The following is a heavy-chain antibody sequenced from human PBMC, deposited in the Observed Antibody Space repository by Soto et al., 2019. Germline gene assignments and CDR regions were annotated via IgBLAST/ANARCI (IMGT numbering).Heavy chain of an antibody. CDR3: ASRQGYWDINGNWFDP. CDR1: GGSISSCSYY. J-gene: IGHJ5*02. CDR2: IYYSGST. D-gene: IGHD2-8*02. Sequence: PSETLSLTCTVSGGSISSCSYYWGWIRQPPGKGLEWIGSIYYSGSTYYNPSLKSRVTISVDTSKNQFSLKLSSVTAADTAVYSCASRQGYWDINGNWFDPWGQGTLVTVSS. V-gene: IGHV4-39*01.